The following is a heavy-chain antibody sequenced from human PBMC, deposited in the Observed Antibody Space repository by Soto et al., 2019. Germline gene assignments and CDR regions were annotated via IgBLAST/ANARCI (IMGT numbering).Heavy chain of an antibody. D-gene: IGHD2-15*01. V-gene: IGHV3-30-3*01. CDR3: ARGLVGYCSGGSCYRWYFDL. Sequence: QVQLVESGGGVVQPGRSLRLSCAAPGFTFSSYAMHWVRQAPGKGLEWVAVISYDGSNKYYADSVKGRFTISRDNSKNTLYLQMNSLRAEDTAVYYCARGLVGYCSGGSCYRWYFDLWGRGTLVTVSS. CDR1: GFTFSSYA. CDR2: ISYDGSNK. J-gene: IGHJ2*01.